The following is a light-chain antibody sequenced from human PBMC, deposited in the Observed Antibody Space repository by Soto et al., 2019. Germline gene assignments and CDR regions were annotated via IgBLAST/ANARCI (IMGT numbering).Light chain of an antibody. Sequence: LTQPHSVSESPGKTVSTSCTRSSGSIASNHVQWYQQRPGSAPTTVIYENNQRPSGVPDRFSGSIDNSSNSASLTISGLRTEDEADYYCQSFDSSTVVFGGGTKLTVL. V-gene: IGLV6-57*04. CDR3: QSFDSSTVV. CDR1: SGSIASNH. CDR2: ENN. J-gene: IGLJ2*01.